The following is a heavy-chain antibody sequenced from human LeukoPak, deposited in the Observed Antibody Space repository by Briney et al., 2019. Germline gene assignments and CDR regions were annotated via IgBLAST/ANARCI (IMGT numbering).Heavy chain of an antibody. CDR2: MNPNSGST. CDR1: GYTFTSYD. J-gene: IGHJ4*02. CDR3: ARDGDIVANSPNY. Sequence: ASVKVSCKASGYTFTSYDINWVRQATGQGLEWMGWMNPNSGSTSYAQKFQGRVTITADKSTSTVYMELSSLRSEDTAVYYCARDGDIVANSPNYWGQGTLVTVSS. D-gene: IGHD5-12*01. V-gene: IGHV1-8*01.